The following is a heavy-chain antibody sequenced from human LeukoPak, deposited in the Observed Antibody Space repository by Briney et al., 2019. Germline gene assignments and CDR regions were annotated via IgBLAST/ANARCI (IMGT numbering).Heavy chain of an antibody. Sequence: ASVKVSCKASGYTFTGYYMHWVRQAPGQGLEWMGWINPNSGGTNYAQKFQGRVTMTRGTSISTAYMELSRLRSDDTAVYYCARGGDTASVGLLNWFDPWGQGTLVAVSS. V-gene: IGHV1-2*02. D-gene: IGHD5-18*01. CDR2: INPNSGGT. CDR1: GYTFTGYY. J-gene: IGHJ5*02. CDR3: ARGGDTASVGLLNWFDP.